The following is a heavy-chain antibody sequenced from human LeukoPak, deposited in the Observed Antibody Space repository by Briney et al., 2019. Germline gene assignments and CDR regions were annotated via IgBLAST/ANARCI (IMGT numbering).Heavy chain of an antibody. V-gene: IGHV3-21*01. CDR3: ARNSFTVTTQYYYYGMDV. Sequence: PGGSLRLSCAASGFTFSTYNMNWVRQAPGKGLEWVSSISSSSSYIYYADSVKGRFTISRDNAKNSLYLQMNSLRAEDTAVYYCARNSFTVTTQYYYYGMDVWGQGTTVTVS. J-gene: IGHJ6*02. CDR2: ISSSSSYI. CDR1: GFTFSTYN. D-gene: IGHD4-17*01.